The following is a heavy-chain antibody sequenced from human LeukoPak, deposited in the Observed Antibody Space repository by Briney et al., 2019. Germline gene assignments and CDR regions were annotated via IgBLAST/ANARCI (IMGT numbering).Heavy chain of an antibody. CDR2: VFTSGIISGNT. D-gene: IGHD3-22*01. J-gene: IGHJ3*02. CDR3: ARDRYYYDSSSYYSAFET. CDR1: GGSISRYY. Sequence: SETLSLTCTVSGGSISRYYWSWIRQPPGKGLEWIGRVFTSGIISGNTNYNPSLKSRVTMSVDTSKNQFSLKLTSVTAADTAVYYCARDRYYYDSSSYYSAFETWGQGTMVTVSS. V-gene: IGHV4-4*07.